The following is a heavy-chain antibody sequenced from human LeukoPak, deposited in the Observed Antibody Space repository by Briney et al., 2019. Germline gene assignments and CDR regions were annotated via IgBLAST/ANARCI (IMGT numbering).Heavy chain of an antibody. Sequence: PGGSLRLSCAASGFTFDDYGMSWVRQAPGKGLEWVANIKQDGSKKSYVDSVKGRFTISRDNAKNSLYLQMNSLRAEDTAVYYCAKVLPHDYDAFDIWGQGTMVTVSS. CDR2: IKQDGSKK. CDR1: GFTFDDYG. CDR3: AKVLPHDYDAFDI. V-gene: IGHV3-7*01. D-gene: IGHD3-16*01. J-gene: IGHJ3*02.